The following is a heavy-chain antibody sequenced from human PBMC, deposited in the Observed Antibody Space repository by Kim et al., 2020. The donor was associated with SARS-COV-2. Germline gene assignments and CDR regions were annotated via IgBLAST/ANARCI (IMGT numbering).Heavy chain of an antibody. V-gene: IGHV3-11*01. CDR3: ARAKQQLVLGYYYYGMDV. Sequence: GGSLRLSCAASGFTFSDYYMSWIRQAPGKGLEWVSYISSSGSTIYYADSVKGRFTISRDNAKNSLYLQMNSLRAEATAVYYCARAKQQLVLGYYYYGMDVWGQGTTVTVSS. D-gene: IGHD6-13*01. CDR2: ISSSGSTI. J-gene: IGHJ6*02. CDR1: GFTFSDYY.